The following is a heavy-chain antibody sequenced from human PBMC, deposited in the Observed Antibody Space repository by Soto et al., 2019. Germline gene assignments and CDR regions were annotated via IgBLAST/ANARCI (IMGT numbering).Heavy chain of an antibody. J-gene: IGHJ4*02. D-gene: IGHD5-12*01. V-gene: IGHV4-59*08. Sequence: SETLSLTCTVSGGSISSYYWSWIRQPPGKGLEWIGYIYYSGSTNYNPSLKSRVTISVDTSKNQFSLKLSSVTAADTAVYYCARLTAYSGYDSAYFDYWGQGTLVTVSS. CDR1: GGSISSYY. CDR3: ARLTAYSGYDSAYFDY. CDR2: IYYSGST.